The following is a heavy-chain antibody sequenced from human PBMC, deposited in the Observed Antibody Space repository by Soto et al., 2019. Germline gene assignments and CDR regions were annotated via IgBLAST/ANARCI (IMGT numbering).Heavy chain of an antibody. CDR1: GFPFSSYW. J-gene: IGHJ4*02. Sequence: EVQLVESGGDLVQSGGSLRLSCAASGFPFSSYWMSWVRQAPGKGLEWVANIKQDGSEKYYVDSVKGRFTISRDNAKNSLYLQMNDLRAEDTAVYYCARDLTGGYGIDYWGQGTLVTVSS. D-gene: IGHD5-12*01. CDR3: ARDLTGGYGIDY. CDR2: IKQDGSEK. V-gene: IGHV3-7*01.